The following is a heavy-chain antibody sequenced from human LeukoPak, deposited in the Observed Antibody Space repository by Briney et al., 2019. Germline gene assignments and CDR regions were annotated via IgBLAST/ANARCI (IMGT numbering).Heavy chain of an antibody. CDR3: ARDLGVSGYAEFDY. CDR1: GGTFSSYA. Sequence: GASVKVSCKASGGTFSSYAISWVRQAPGQGLEWMGGIIPIFGTANYAQKFQGRVTITADESTSTAYMVLSSLRSEDTAVYYCARDLGVSGYAEFDYWGQGTLVTVSS. CDR2: IIPIFGTA. J-gene: IGHJ4*02. V-gene: IGHV1-69*13. D-gene: IGHD5-12*01.